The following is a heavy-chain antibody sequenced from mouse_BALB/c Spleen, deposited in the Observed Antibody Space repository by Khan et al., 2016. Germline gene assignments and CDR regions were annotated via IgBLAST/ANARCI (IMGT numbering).Heavy chain of an antibody. Sequence: EVQLQESGPGLVKPSQSLSLTCTVTGYSITSDYAWNWIRQFPGNKLEWMGYITYSGTTTCNPSLKSRISITRDTSKNQFFLQLNSVTTEDTATYDCARWLDAMDYWGQGTSVTVSS. J-gene: IGHJ4*01. V-gene: IGHV3-2*02. CDR3: ARWLDAMDY. CDR1: GYSITSDYA. D-gene: IGHD2-2*01. CDR2: ITYSGTT.